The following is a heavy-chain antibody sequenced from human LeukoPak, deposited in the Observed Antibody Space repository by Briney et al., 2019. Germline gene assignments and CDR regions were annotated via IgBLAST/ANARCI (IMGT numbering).Heavy chain of an antibody. CDR3: ARMYSSNWYYFDY. V-gene: IGHV1-18*01. D-gene: IGHD6-13*01. Sequence: ASVKVSCKASGYTFTSYGINWVRQAPGQGLEWMGWISAYNGNTNYAQKLQGRVTMTTDTSTSTVYMELRSLRSDDTAMYHCARMYSSNWYYFDYWGQGTLVTVSS. CDR2: ISAYNGNT. J-gene: IGHJ4*02. CDR1: GYTFTSYG.